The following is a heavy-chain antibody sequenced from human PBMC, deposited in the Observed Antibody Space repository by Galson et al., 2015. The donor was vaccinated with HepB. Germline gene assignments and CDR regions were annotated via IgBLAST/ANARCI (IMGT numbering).Heavy chain of an antibody. CDR3: ARYSSGCLDY. D-gene: IGHD6-19*01. CDR2: IWYDGSNK. Sequence: SLRLSCAASGFIFSNYGMHWVRQAPGKGLEWVAVIWYDGSNKYYVDSVKGRFTISRDNSKNTLYLQMNSLRAEDTAVYFCARYSSGCLDYWGQGTVITVSS. CDR1: GFIFSNYG. J-gene: IGHJ4*02. V-gene: IGHV3-33*01.